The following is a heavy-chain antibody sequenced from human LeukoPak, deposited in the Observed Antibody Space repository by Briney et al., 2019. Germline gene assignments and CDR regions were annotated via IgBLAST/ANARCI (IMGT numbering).Heavy chain of an antibody. J-gene: IGHJ4*02. Sequence: GGPLRLSCAASGFTFSSYEMNWVRQAPGKGLEWVSYISSSASIIYYTDSVKGRFTTSRDNAKNSLYLQMNSLRVEDTAVYYCARDSRIAVAGSPDYWGQGTLVTVSS. D-gene: IGHD6-19*01. CDR2: ISSSASII. CDR3: ARDSRIAVAGSPDY. V-gene: IGHV3-48*03. CDR1: GFTFSSYE.